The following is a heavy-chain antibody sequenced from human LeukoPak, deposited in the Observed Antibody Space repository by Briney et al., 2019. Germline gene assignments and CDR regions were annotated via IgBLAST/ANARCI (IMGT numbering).Heavy chain of an antibody. Sequence: ASVKVSCKASGGTFSSYAISWVRPAPGQGLEWMGGIIPIFGTANYAQKFQGRVTITADESTSTAYMELSSLRSEDTAVYYCARPPLGSSGWSESYYWGQGTLATVSS. CDR3: ARPPLGSSGWSESYY. V-gene: IGHV1-69*13. D-gene: IGHD6-19*01. CDR2: IIPIFGTA. CDR1: GGTFSSYA. J-gene: IGHJ4*02.